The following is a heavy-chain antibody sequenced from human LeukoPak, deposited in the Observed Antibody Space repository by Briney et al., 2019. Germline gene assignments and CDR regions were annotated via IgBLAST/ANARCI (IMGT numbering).Heavy chain of an antibody. Sequence: SVKVSCKASGGTFSSYAISWVRQAPGQGLEWMGGIIPIFGTANYAQKFQGRVTITTDESTSTAYMELSSLRSEDTAVYYCASSYCSSTSCYTFDYWGQGTLVTVSS. J-gene: IGHJ4*02. CDR3: ASSYCSSTSCYTFDY. CDR1: GGTFSSYA. D-gene: IGHD2-2*02. CDR2: IIPIFGTA. V-gene: IGHV1-69*05.